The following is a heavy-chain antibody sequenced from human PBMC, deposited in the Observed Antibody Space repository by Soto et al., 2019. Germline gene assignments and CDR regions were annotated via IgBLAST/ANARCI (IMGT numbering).Heavy chain of an antibody. Sequence: QLQLQESGPGLVKPSETLSLTCTVSGGSINSSRFYWGWIRQPPGKRLEWIGSIYYSGSVYYNPSLESRVTISVDTSKNRFSLRLNSMTAADTAVYYCARQGLEILTDLFLPGDFDYWGQGTLVTVSS. V-gene: IGHV4-39*01. D-gene: IGHD2-15*01. CDR2: IYYSGSV. CDR3: ARQGLEILTDLFLPGDFDY. J-gene: IGHJ4*02. CDR1: GGSINSSRFY.